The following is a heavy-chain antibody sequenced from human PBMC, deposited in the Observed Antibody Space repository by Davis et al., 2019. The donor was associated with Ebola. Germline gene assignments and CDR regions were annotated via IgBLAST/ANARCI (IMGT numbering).Heavy chain of an antibody. Sequence: MPSETLSLTCTVSGGSISSYYWSWIRQPPGKGLEWIGYIYYSGSTNYNPSLKSRVTISVDTSKNQFSLKLSSVTAADTAVYYCARARRASGSYYEGDYFDYWGQGTLVTVSS. CDR1: GGSISSYY. D-gene: IGHD1-26*01. CDR3: ARARRASGSYYEGDYFDY. V-gene: IGHV4-59*01. J-gene: IGHJ4*02. CDR2: IYYSGST.